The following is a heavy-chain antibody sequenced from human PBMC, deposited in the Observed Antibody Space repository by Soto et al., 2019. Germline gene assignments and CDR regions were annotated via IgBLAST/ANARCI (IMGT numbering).Heavy chain of an antibody. CDR2: SSNSGSFT. CDR1: GFTFSDHY. Sequence: VGSLRLSCAASGFTFSDHYMSWIRQAPGKGLEWIGYSSNSGSFTRYADSVQGRFSISRDNAKNSLYLQINSLRGDDTATYFCVRSGDNYNLLDYWGQGTPVTVSS. CDR3: VRSGDNYNLLDY. D-gene: IGHD1-1*01. J-gene: IGHJ4*02. V-gene: IGHV3-11*06.